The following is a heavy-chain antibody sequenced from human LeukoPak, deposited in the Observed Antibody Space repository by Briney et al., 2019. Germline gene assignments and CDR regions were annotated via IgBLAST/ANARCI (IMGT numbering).Heavy chain of an antibody. D-gene: IGHD3-16*02. CDR1: GYTFTGYY. CDR2: ISAYNGNT. J-gene: IGHJ3*02. CDR3: ARDPSIMITFGGVIVNGDAFDI. V-gene: IGHV1-18*04. Sequence: GASVKVSCKASGYTFTGYYMHWVRQAPGQGLEWMGWISAYNGNTNYAQKLQGRVTMTTDTSTSTAYMELRSLRSDDTAVYYCARDPSIMITFGGVIVNGDAFDIWGQGTMVTVSS.